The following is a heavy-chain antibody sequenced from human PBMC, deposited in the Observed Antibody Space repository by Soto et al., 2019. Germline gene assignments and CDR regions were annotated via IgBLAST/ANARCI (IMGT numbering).Heavy chain of an antibody. CDR3: ARRQGEAVAGYYYYGMDV. J-gene: IGHJ6*02. V-gene: IGHV5-51*01. CDR1: GYSFTSYW. D-gene: IGHD6-19*01. Sequence: PGESLKISCKGSGYSFTSYWIGWVRQMPGKGLEWMGIIYPGDSDTRYSPSFQGQVTISADKSISTAYLQWSSLKASDTAMYYCARRQGEAVAGYYYYGMDVWGQGTTVTVSS. CDR2: IYPGDSDT.